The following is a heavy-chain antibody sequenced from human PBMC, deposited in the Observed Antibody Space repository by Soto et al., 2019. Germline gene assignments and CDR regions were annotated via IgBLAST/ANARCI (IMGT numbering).Heavy chain of an antibody. CDR2: MNPNRGNT. CDR3: ARGPSGSGSYDY. D-gene: IGHD3-10*01. J-gene: IGHJ4*02. CDR1: GYTFTSYD. V-gene: IGHV1-8*01. Sequence: QVQLVQSGAEVKKPGASVKVSCKASGYTFTSYDFNWVRQATGQGLEWRGWMNPNRGNTGYAQKFQGRVTMTRNTSISTAYMELSSLRSEDTAVYYCARGPSGSGSYDYWGQGTLVTVSS.